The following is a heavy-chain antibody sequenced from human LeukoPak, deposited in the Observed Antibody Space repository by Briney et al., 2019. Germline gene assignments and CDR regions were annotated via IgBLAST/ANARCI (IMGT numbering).Heavy chain of an antibody. CDR1: GFTFSSYA. CDR3: AKDPSYVGG. V-gene: IGHV3-23*01. CDR2: ISGSGGST. J-gene: IGHJ4*02. D-gene: IGHD1-26*01. Sequence: GGSLRLSCAASGFTFSSYAMSWVRQTPGKGLEWVSAISGSGGSTDYADSVKGRFTISRDKSKHTLYLQMNSRRAGDTAVYYGAKDPSYVGGWGQGTLVTVSS.